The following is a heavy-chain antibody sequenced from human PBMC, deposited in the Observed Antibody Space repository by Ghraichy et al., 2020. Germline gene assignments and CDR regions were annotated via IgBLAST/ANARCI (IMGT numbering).Heavy chain of an antibody. CDR1: GGTFSSYA. D-gene: IGHD2-2*01. V-gene: IGHV1-69*13. CDR3: ARGDIVVVPAAHDFPPNYGMDV. Sequence: SVKVSCKASGGTFSSYAISWVRQAPGQGLEWMGGIIPIFGTANYAQKFQGRVTITADESTSTAYMELSSLRSEDTAVYYCARGDIVVVPAAHDFPPNYGMDVWGQGTTVTVSS. J-gene: IGHJ6*02. CDR2: IIPIFGTA.